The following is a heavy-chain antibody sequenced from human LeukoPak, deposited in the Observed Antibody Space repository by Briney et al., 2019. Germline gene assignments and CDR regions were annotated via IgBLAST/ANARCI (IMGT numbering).Heavy chain of an antibody. CDR1: GGSFSGYS. D-gene: IGHD2-2*01. V-gene: IGHV4-34*01. Sequence: SETLSLTCAVNGGSFSGYSWSWIRQPPGKGLEWIGEINHSGSTKYNPSLKSRVTISVDTSKKQLSLELSSMTAADTAVYYCARGYCSSTSCYGAAFDIWGQGTMVAVSS. CDR2: INHSGST. CDR3: ARGYCSSTSCYGAAFDI. J-gene: IGHJ3*02.